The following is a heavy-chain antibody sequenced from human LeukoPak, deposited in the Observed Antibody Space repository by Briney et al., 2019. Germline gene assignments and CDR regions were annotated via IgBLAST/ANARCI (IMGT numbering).Heavy chain of an antibody. V-gene: IGHV5-51*01. CDR2: IYPGDSDT. CDR3: ARQGSGYSPTYYYYMDV. J-gene: IGHJ6*03. Sequence: GESLQISCKGSGYSFTSYWIGWVRQMPGKGLEWMGIIYPGDSDTRYSPSFQSQVTISADKSISTAYLQWSSMKASDTAMYYCARQGSGYSPTYYYYMDVWGKGTTVTISS. CDR1: GYSFTSYW. D-gene: IGHD5-18*01.